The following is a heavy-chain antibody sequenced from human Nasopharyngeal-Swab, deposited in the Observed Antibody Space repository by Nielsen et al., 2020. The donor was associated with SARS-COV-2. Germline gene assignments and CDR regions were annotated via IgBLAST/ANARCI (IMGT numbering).Heavy chain of an antibody. Sequence: ASVKVSCKASGYTFTSYDINWVRQATGQGLEWMGWMNPNSGNTGYAQKFQGRVTMTRNTSISTAYMELSSLRSEDTAVYYCARSGSPVVFWSGYYPYWGQGTLVTVSS. V-gene: IGHV1-8*01. D-gene: IGHD3-3*01. J-gene: IGHJ4*02. CDR2: MNPNSGNT. CDR1: GYTFTSYD. CDR3: ARSGSPVVFWSGYYPY.